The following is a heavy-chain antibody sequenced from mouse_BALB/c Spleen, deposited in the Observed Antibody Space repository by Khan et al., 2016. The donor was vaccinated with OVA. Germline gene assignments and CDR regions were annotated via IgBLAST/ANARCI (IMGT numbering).Heavy chain of an antibody. CDR1: RFSFTNYG. D-gene: IGHD2-10*01. V-gene: IGHV2-6-1*01. J-gene: IGHJ4*01. Sequence: QVQLQESGPGLAAPSQSLSITCTISRFSFTNYGVHWVRQQPGQGLEWLAVIWSDGSPTSHSAPKSRLTIPKDNSQSQVFLKMNSLQTDDTAIYYCARQPYYHYNIMDFWGQGTSVTVSS. CDR3: ARQPYYHYNIMDF. CDR2: IWSDGSP.